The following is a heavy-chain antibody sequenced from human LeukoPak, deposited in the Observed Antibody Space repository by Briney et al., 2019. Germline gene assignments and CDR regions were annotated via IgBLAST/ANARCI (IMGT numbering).Heavy chain of an antibody. CDR2: IIPIFGTA. J-gene: IGHJ5*02. CDR3: ARASRIAAAGPNWFDP. V-gene: IGHV1-69*13. CDR1: GGTFSSYA. D-gene: IGHD6-13*01. Sequence: SVKVSCKSAGGTFSSYAISRVRQAPGQGLELMGGIIPIFGTANYAQKFQGRVTITADESTSTAYMELSSLRSEDTAVYYCARASRIAAAGPNWFDPWGQGTLVTVSS.